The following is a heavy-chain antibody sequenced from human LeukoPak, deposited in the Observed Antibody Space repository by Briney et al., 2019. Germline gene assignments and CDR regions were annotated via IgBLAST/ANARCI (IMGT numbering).Heavy chain of an antibody. CDR2: INPSGGST. J-gene: IGHJ1*01. CDR3: ARGPVDSSGWDVGLPEYFQH. Sequence: ASVKVSCKASGYTFTSYYMHWVRQAPGQGLEWMGIINPSGGSTSYAQKFQGRVTMTRDTSTSTVYMELSSLRSEDTAVYYCARGPVDSSGWDVGLPEYFQHWGQGTLVTVSS. V-gene: IGHV1-46*01. D-gene: IGHD6-19*01. CDR1: GYTFTSYY.